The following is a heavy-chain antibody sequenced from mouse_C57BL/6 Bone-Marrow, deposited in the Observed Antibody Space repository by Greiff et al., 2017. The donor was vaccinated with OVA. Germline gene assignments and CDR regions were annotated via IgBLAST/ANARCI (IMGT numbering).Heavy chain of an antibody. D-gene: IGHD1-1*01. CDR2: IFPGSGST. CDR3: ARSYYYGSSIYGAMDY. Sequence: QVQLKESGPELVKPGASVKISCKASGYTFTDYYINWVKQRPGQGLEWIGWIFPGSGSTYYNEKFKGKATLTVDKSSSTAYMLLSSLTSEDSAVYVCARSYYYGSSIYGAMDYWGQGTSVTVSS. J-gene: IGHJ4*01. CDR1: GYTFTDYY. V-gene: IGHV1-75*01.